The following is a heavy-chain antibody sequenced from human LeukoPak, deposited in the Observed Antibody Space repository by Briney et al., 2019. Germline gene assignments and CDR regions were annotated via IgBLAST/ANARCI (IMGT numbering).Heavy chain of an antibody. CDR3: AKGRTVTTRGNAFDF. CDR2: VSGSSDTT. Sequence: GGSLRLSCAASGFAFSSYAMSWVRQAPGKGLEWVSAVSGSSDTTYYADSVKGRFTFPRDNSRNTLDLQMNGQRVEDTAVYYCAKGRTVTTRGNAFDFWGQGTLITVSS. V-gene: IGHV3-23*01. D-gene: IGHD4-17*01. J-gene: IGHJ3*01. CDR1: GFAFSSYA.